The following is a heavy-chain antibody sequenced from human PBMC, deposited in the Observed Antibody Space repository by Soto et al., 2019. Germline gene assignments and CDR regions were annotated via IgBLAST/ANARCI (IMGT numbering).Heavy chain of an antibody. D-gene: IGHD2-2*01. CDR3: AKGYCSSFTCYADY. V-gene: IGHV3-30*18. CDR1: GFTFSSYG. J-gene: IGHJ4*02. Sequence: QVQMVESGGGVVQPGRSLRLACGASGFTFSSYGLHWVRQAPGKGLEWVAVISHDGTNKYYADSVRGRFTISRDNSKDTLYLQMDSLRDEDTAVYYRAKGYCSSFTCYADYWGQGTLVIVSS. CDR2: ISHDGTNK.